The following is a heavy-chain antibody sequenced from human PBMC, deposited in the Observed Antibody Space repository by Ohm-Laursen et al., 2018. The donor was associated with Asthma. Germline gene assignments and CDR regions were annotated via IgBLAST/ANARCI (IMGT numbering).Heavy chain of an antibody. J-gene: IGHJ4*02. V-gene: IGHV4-39*01. CDR3: ARPPTDYSIDY. Sequence: SDTLSLTCTVSGGSISNADYFWGWIRQSPETGLEWIGTMYYTGVINYNPSLRSRATIFVDTYMNQFSLQLRSVTATDTAIYYCARPPTDYSIDYWGPGSLVTVSS. D-gene: IGHD4-11*01. CDR1: GGSISNADYF. CDR2: MYYTGVI.